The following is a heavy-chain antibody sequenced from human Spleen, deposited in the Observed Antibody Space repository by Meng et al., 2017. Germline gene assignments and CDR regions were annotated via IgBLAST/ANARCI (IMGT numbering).Heavy chain of an antibody. CDR1: GVTISGSD. CDR2: IGSTRKNYAT. CDR3: AKSQLGWDYFDY. V-gene: IGHV3-73*01. D-gene: IGHD1-1*01. Sequence: GESLKISCVVSGVTISGSDIHWVRQASGKGLEWVGRIGSTRKNYATAYAASMRGKFTISRDDSKNTAYLQMNNLRAEDTAVYYCAKSQLGWDYFDYWGQGTLVTVSS. J-gene: IGHJ4*02.